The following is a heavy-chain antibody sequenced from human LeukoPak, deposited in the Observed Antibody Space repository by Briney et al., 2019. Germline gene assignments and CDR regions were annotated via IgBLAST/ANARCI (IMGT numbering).Heavy chain of an antibody. CDR2: ISGSGGST. CDR3: ARAIAVAEFDY. V-gene: IGHV3-23*01. CDR1: GFTFSSYA. Sequence: GGSLRLSCAASGFTFSSYAMSWVRQAPGKGLEWVSAISGSGGSTYYADSVKGRFTISRDNSKNTLYLQMNSQRAEDTAVYYCARAIAVAEFDYWGQGTLVTVSS. J-gene: IGHJ4*02. D-gene: IGHD6-19*01.